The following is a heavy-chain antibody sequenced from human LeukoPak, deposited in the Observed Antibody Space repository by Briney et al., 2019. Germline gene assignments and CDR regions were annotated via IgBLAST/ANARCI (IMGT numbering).Heavy chain of an antibody. CDR1: GFTFSSYG. Sequence: GGLLRLSCAASGFTFSSYGMHWVRQAPGKGLEWVAVIWYDGSNEYYADSVKGRFTISRDNSKNTLYLQMNSLRGEDTAVYYCARGKYSSSWSQPTINKDRHKNYYYGMDVWGQGTTVTVSS. CDR3: ARGKYSSSWSQPTINKDRHKNYYYGMDV. CDR2: IWYDGSNE. V-gene: IGHV3-33*01. J-gene: IGHJ6*02. D-gene: IGHD6-13*01.